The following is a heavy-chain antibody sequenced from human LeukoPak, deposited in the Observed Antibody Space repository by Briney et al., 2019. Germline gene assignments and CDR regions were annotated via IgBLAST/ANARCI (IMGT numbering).Heavy chain of an antibody. CDR2: ISYDGSNK. D-gene: IGHD6-19*01. CDR3: AKDNWETVAPGYFDF. V-gene: IGHV3-30*18. CDR1: RFTFRSYG. J-gene: IGHJ4*02. Sequence: PGRSLRLSCAASRFTFRSYGMHGVRQAPGRGLEGVAVISYDGSNKYYADSVKDQFPSSSDNSKNTLNLQMNSLRAEDTAVYYCAKDNWETVAPGYFDFWGQGTLVTVSS.